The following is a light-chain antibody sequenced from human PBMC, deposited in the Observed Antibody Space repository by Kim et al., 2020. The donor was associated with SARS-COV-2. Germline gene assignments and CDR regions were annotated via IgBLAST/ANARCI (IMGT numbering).Light chain of an antibody. CDR1: QHIRSY. V-gene: IGKV1-12*01. CDR2: AAS. J-gene: IGKJ5*01. Sequence: SVGERATITGRASQHIRSYLAWYQQKPGKAPKLLIYAASSLQPGVPSRFSGSGSGTDFTLTITGLPPEDFATYYCQQAQSFPITFGQGTRLEIK. CDR3: QQAQSFPIT.